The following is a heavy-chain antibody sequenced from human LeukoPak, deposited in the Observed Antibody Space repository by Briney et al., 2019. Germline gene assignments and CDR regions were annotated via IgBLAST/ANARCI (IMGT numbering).Heavy chain of an antibody. D-gene: IGHD1-1*01. CDR2: VSYDGNTK. V-gene: IGHV3-30*18. CDR3: AKEKYNWNDYFDH. Sequence: GGSLRLSCAASGFTFSSNGIHWVRQAPGKGLEWVAVVSYDGNTKYYADSVKGRFTISRDNSKNIGYLQMSSLRAEDTAVYHCAKEKYNWNDYFDHWGQGTLVTVSS. J-gene: IGHJ4*02. CDR1: GFTFSSNG.